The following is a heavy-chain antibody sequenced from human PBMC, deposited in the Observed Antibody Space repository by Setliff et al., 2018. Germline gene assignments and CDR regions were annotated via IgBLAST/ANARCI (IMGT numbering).Heavy chain of an antibody. J-gene: IGHJ5*02. V-gene: IGHV4-34*01. CDR1: GESFSGHY. CDR2: INHSGST. CDR3: ARLVETSTWGNWFDP. Sequence: ASETLSLTCAVYGESFSGHYWSWIRQPPGKGLEWIGEINHSGSTNYNPSLKSRVTISVDTSKNQFSLKLSSVTAADTAVYYCARLVETSTWGNWFDPWGQGTLVTVSS. D-gene: IGHD2-15*01.